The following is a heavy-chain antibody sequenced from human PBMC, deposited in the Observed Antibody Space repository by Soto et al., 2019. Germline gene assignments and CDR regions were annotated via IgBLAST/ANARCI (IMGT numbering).Heavy chain of an antibody. J-gene: IGHJ4*02. CDR1: GGSISSYF. CDR2: VYDSGST. D-gene: IGHD4-4*01. CDR3: VRGGWLQLPQL. Sequence: QVQLQESGPGLVKPSETLSLTCTVSGGSISSYFWSWIRQPPGKGLEWIGYVYDSGSTNYNPSLISRVTISVAAAKNQFSLKLTSVTAADTAVCYCVRGGWLQLPQLWGQGTLVTVSS. V-gene: IGHV4-59*01.